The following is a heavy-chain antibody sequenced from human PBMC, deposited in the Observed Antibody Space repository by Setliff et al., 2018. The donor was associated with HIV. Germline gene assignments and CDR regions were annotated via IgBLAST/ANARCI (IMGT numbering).Heavy chain of an antibody. V-gene: IGHV1-18*01. CDR3: ARDPIGIDFGLSYYMDV. J-gene: IGHJ6*03. CDR2: INLYKDDT. D-gene: IGHD3-3*01. CDR1: GYTFSSYA. Sequence: ASVKVSCKASGYTFSSYAITWVRQAPGQGLEWMGSINLYKDDTHYAQKFQDRVTMTADTSTNTVYMELRSLTFDDTAVYYCARDPIGIDFGLSYYMDVWGKGTAVTVSS.